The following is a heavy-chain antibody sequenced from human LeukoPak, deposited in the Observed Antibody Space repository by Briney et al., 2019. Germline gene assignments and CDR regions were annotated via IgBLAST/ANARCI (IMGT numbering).Heavy chain of an antibody. Sequence: PGGSLRLSCAASGFTFSSYAMSLVRQAPGKGLEWVSSIGGSGGTTFYADSVKGRFTISRDNSKNTLFLQMSSLRAEGTAVYYCAKGYCASTTCYARFENWGQGTLVTVSS. V-gene: IGHV3-23*01. CDR2: IGGSGGTT. D-gene: IGHD2-2*01. J-gene: IGHJ4*02. CDR1: GFTFSSYA. CDR3: AKGYCASTTCYARFEN.